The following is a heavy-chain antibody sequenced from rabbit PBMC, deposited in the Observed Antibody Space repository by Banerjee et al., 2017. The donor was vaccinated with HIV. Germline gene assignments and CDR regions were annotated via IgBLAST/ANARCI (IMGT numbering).Heavy chain of an antibody. J-gene: IGHJ4*01. D-gene: IGHD1-1*01. CDR3: ARDLTDVIGWNFGW. Sequence: QEQLVESGGGLVQPEGSLTLTCTASGFSFTSSDYMCWVRQAPGKGLEWISCIAGSSSGFTYSATWATGRFTISKTSSTTVTLQMTSLTAADTATYFCARDLTDVIGWNFGWWGPGTLVTVS. CDR1: GFSFTSSDY. V-gene: IGHV1S45*01. CDR2: IAGSSSGFT.